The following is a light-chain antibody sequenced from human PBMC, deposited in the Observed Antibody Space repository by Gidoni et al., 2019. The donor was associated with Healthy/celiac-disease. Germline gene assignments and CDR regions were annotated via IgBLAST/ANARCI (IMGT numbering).Light chain of an antibody. CDR3: HQYGSSQGT. CDR1: QSVSSSY. CDR2: GAS. V-gene: IGKV3-20*01. Sequence: EIVLTQSPGTLSLSPGERATLSCRASQSVSSSYLAWYQQKPGQAPRLLIYGASGRATGIPDRFSGSGSGTDFTLTISRLEPEDFAVYYCHQYGSSQGTFGQGTKVEIK. J-gene: IGKJ1*01.